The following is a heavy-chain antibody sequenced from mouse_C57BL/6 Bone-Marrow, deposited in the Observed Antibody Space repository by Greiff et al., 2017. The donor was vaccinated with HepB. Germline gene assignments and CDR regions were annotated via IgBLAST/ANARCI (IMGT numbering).Heavy chain of an antibody. D-gene: IGHD4-1*01. Sequence: VQLKQSGAELVRPGASVKLSCTASGFNIKDDYMHWVKQRPEQGLEWIGWIDPENGDTEYASKFQGKATITADTSSNTAYLQLSSLTSEDTAVYYCTTWDPYYFDYWGQGTTLTVSS. CDR2: IDPENGDT. V-gene: IGHV14-4*01. CDR3: TTWDPYYFDY. CDR1: GFNIKDDY. J-gene: IGHJ2*01.